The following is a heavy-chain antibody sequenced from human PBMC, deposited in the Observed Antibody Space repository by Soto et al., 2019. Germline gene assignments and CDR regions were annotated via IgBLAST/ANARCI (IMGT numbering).Heavy chain of an antibody. Sequence: EVQVLESGGGLVQPGGSLRLSCAATGFTFSDFAMSWVRQAPGKGLEWVSRIYGGGNGPHSADSVKGRITISRDNSKNTLYLQMNSLGAEDTAVYYCAKMEGMDPWAYSFDYWGQGTLVTVSS. CDR1: GFTFSDFA. CDR3: AKMEGMDPWAYSFDY. CDR2: IYGGGNGP. D-gene: IGHD2-2*03. V-gene: IGHV3-23*01. J-gene: IGHJ4*02.